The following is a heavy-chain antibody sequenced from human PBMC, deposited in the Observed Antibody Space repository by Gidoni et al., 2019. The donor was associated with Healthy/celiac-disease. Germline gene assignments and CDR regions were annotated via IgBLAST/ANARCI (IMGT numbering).Heavy chain of an antibody. J-gene: IGHJ4*02. CDR1: GYTFTRYD. CDR3: ARGGGLYSSSSGGSDY. Sequence: QVQLVQSGAEVKKPGASGKVSCKASGYTFTRYDINWVRQATGQGLEWMGWMNPNSGNTGYGQTFQGRVTMTTNTCISKDYMDLSSLRSEDTAVYYCARGGGLYSSSSGGSDYWGQGTLVTVSS. D-gene: IGHD6-13*01. CDR2: MNPNSGNT. V-gene: IGHV1-8*01.